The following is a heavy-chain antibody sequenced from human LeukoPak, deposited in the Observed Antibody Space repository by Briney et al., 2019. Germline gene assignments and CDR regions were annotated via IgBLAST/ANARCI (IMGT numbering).Heavy chain of an antibody. Sequence: KPSETLSLTCTVSGGSISSYYWSWIRQPPGKGLEWIGYISYSGSTNYNPSLKRRVTISVVTSKNQFSLQLSSVTAADTAVYYCARHGRKFCSSTSCSHYFDYWGQGTLVAVSS. D-gene: IGHD2-2*01. CDR3: ARHGRKFCSSTSCSHYFDY. CDR1: GGSISSYY. J-gene: IGHJ4*02. CDR2: ISYSGST. V-gene: IGHV4-59*08.